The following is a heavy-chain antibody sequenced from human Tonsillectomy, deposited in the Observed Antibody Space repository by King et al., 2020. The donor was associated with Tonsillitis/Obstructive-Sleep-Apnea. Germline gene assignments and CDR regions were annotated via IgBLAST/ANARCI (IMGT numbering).Heavy chain of an antibody. CDR3: ARETSAEHSIQGEGWFDP. J-gene: IGHJ5*02. V-gene: IGHV4-4*02. CDR2: IYHSGST. D-gene: IGHD6-6*01. Sequence: QLQESGPGLVKPSGTLSLTCAVSGGSISSSNWWSWVRQPPGKGLEWIGEIYHSGSTNYNPSLKSRVTISVDKSKNQFSLKLSSVTAADTAVYYCARETSAEHSIQGEGWFDPWGQGTLVTVSS. CDR1: GGSISSSNW.